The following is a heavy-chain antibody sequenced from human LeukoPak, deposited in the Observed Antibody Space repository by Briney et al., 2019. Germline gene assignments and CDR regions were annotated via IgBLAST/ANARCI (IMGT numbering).Heavy chain of an antibody. Sequence: GGSLRLSCAASGFTFSSYAMHWVRQAPGKGLEWVAFIRFDGSKQNYADSVKGRFTIFRDNSENTLYLQVSSLRTEDTAVYYCAKDRQRVRGFYFDYWGQGTLVTVSS. J-gene: IGHJ4*02. CDR1: GFTFSSYA. V-gene: IGHV3-30*02. CDR3: AKDRQRVRGFYFDY. D-gene: IGHD3-10*01. CDR2: IRFDGSKQ.